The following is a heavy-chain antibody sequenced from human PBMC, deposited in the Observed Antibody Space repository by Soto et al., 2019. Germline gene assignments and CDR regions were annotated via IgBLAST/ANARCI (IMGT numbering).Heavy chain of an antibody. CDR2: IYYSGST. CDR3: ARDLGRIAAAGVFYREFWFDP. Sequence: QVQLQESGPGLVKPSETLSLTCTVSGGSISSYYWSWIRQPPGKGLEWIGYIYYSGSTNYNPSLKSRVTISVDTYKNQFSLKLSSVTAADTAVYYCARDLGRIAAAGVFYREFWFDPWGQGTLVTVSS. D-gene: IGHD6-13*01. CDR1: GGSISSYY. V-gene: IGHV4-59*01. J-gene: IGHJ5*02.